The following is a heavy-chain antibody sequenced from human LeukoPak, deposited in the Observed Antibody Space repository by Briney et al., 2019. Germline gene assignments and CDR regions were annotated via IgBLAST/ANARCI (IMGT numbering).Heavy chain of an antibody. Sequence: GGSLRLSCAASGFTFSSYAMHWVRQAPGKGLVWVAVISYDGSNKYCADSVKGRFTISRDNSKNTLYLQMNSLRAEDTAVYYCAREYCSSTSWYYGMDVWGQGTTVTVSS. CDR2: ISYDGSNK. CDR3: AREYCSSTSWYYGMDV. J-gene: IGHJ6*02. D-gene: IGHD2-2*01. CDR1: GFTFSSYA. V-gene: IGHV3-30-3*01.